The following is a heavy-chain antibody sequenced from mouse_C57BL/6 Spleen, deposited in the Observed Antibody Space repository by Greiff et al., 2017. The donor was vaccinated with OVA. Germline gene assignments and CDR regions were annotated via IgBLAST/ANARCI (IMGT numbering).Heavy chain of an antibody. V-gene: IGHV1-39*01. CDR2: INPNYGTT. CDR3: ARGVYYGSSWYFDV. CDR1: GYSFTDYN. D-gene: IGHD1-1*01. Sequence: EVQLQQPGPELVKPGASVKISCKASGYSFTDYNMNWVKQSNGKSLEWIGVINPNYGTTSYNQKFKGKATLTVDQSSSTAYMQLNSLTSEDSAVYYCARGVYYGSSWYFDVWGTGTTVTVSS. J-gene: IGHJ1*03.